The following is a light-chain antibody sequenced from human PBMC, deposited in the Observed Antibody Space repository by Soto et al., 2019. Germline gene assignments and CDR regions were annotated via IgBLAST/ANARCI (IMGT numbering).Light chain of an antibody. Sequence: EIVLTQSPGTLSLSPGERATLSCRASQSVSSNYLAWYQQKPGQAPGLLIHGASRRATGIPDRFSGSGSGTDFTLTISSLEPEDFAVYYCQQRSNWPPITFGQGTRLEI. V-gene: IGKV3-11*01. CDR2: GAS. CDR3: QQRSNWPPIT. CDR1: QSVSSNY. J-gene: IGKJ5*01.